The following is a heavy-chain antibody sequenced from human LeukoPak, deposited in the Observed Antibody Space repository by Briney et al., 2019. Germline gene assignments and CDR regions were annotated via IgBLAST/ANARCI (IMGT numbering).Heavy chain of an antibody. D-gene: IGHD6-19*01. V-gene: IGHV3-21*01. CDR2: ISSGSSYI. J-gene: IGHJ4*02. Sequence: PGGSLRLSCAASGFTLSRYSMNWVRQAPGKGLEWVSSISSGSSYIYYAGSVKGRFTISRDNAKNSLYLQMNSLRAEDTAVYYCARILDSAWGELGYWGQGTLVTVSS. CDR1: GFTLSRYS. CDR3: ARILDSAWGELGY.